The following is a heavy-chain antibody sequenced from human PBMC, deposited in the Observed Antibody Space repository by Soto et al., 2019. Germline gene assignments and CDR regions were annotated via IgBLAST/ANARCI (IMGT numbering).Heavy chain of an antibody. CDR2: MNPNNGYT. Sequence: QVQLVQSGAEVKKPGASVKVSCKASGYTFTDYDINWFRQATGQGLEWMGWMNPNNGYTGDAQNCQGRVTMTRSTSISTAYMELSTLRSEDTAVSYCAKGPRNWGVAYWGLGPLVTVSS. V-gene: IGHV1-8*01. J-gene: IGHJ4*02. D-gene: IGHD7-27*01. CDR1: GYTFTDYD. CDR3: AKGPRNWGVAY.